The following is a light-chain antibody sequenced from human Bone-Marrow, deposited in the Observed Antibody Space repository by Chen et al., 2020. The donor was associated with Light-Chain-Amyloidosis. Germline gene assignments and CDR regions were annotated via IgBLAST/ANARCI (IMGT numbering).Light chain of an antibody. CDR3: SSYAGSNNWV. V-gene: IGLV2-8*01. CDR1: SSDVGGYNY. Sequence: QSALTQPPSASGSPGQSVTISCTGTSSDVGGYNYVSWYQQHPGKAPKLMIYEVSKRPSGVPDGCCGAKSGKAASLTVSGLQAEDEADYDCSSYAGSNNWVFGGGTRLTVL. J-gene: IGLJ2*01. CDR2: EVS.